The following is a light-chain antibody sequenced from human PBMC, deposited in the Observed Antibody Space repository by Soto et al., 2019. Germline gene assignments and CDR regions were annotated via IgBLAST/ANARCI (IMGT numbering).Light chain of an antibody. CDR2: EVS. CDR1: SSDVGGYNY. V-gene: IGLV2-14*01. CDR3: CSYTASSTLL. J-gene: IGLJ3*02. Sequence: QSVLTQPASVSGSPGQSITISCTGTSSDVGGYNYVSWYQQHPGKAPKLMIYEVSNRPSGVSSRFSGSKSGNTASLIISGLQAEDEADYYCCSYTASSTLLFGGGTKLTVL.